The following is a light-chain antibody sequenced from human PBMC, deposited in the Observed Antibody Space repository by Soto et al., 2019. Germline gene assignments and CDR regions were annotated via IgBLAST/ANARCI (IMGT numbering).Light chain of an antibody. J-gene: IGLJ2*01. CDR3: CSYAGSDTYVI. Sequence: QSVLTQPRSVSGSPGQSVTISCTGTSSDVGSYNYVSWYQQHPGKAPKHMIYDVTKRPSGVPDRFSGSKSGNTASLTISGLQAEDEADYSCCSYAGSDTYVIFGGGTKVTVL. V-gene: IGLV2-11*01. CDR2: DVT. CDR1: SSDVGSYNY.